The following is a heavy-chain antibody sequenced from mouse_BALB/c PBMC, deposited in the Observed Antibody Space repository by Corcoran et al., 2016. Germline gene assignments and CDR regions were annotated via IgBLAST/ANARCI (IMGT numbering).Heavy chain of an antibody. Sequence: DVQLQESGPGLVKPSQSLSLTCSVTGYSITSGYYWNWIRQFPGNKLEWMGYISYDGSNNYNPSLKNRISITRDTSKNQFFLKLNSVTTEDTATYYGARGDSPFAYWGQGTLVTVSA. J-gene: IGHJ3*01. CDR2: ISYDGSN. V-gene: IGHV3-6*02. CDR3: ARGDSPFAY. D-gene: IGHD3-3*01. CDR1: GYSITSGYY.